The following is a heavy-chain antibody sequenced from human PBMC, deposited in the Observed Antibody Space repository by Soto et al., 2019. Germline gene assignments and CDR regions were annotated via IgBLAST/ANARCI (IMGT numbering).Heavy chain of an antibody. CDR1: GFTFSNAW. J-gene: IGHJ6*03. CDR2: IKSKTDGGTT. CDR3: TTQYCTNGVCYGPFYYYMDV. Sequence: GGSLRLSCAASGFTFSNAWMSWVRQAPGKGLEWVGRIKSKTDGGTTDYAAPVKGRFTISRDDSKNTLYLQMNSLKTEDTAVYYCTTQYCTNGVCYGPFYYYMDVWGKGTTVTVSS. V-gene: IGHV3-15*01. D-gene: IGHD2-8*01.